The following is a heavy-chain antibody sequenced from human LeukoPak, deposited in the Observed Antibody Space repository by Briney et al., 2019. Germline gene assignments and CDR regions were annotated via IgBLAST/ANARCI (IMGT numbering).Heavy chain of an antibody. CDR3: ARVGVYSGYDGQEY. Sequence: SVKVSCKASGGTFSSYVISWVRQAPGQGLEWMGRIIPILGIANYAQKFQGRVTITADKSTSTAYMELSSLRSEDTAVYYCARVGVYSGYDGQEYWGQGTLVTVSS. V-gene: IGHV1-69*04. CDR1: GGTFSSYV. CDR2: IIPILGIA. D-gene: IGHD5-12*01. J-gene: IGHJ4*02.